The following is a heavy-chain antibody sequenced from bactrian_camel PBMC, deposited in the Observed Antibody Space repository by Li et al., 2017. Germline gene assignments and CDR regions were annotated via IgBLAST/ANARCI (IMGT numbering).Heavy chain of an antibody. CDR1: GFAVENNF. Sequence: HVQLVESGGGSVQPGESLRLSCRGSGFAVENNFMAWFRQDSECELVSTISSDNSTYYADSVKGRFTISKDNAKNTLYLQMNSLKPEDSAMYYCAAGWVCTERPGINYWGQGTQVTVS. V-gene: IGHV3S60*01. CDR2: ISSDNST. CDR3: AAGWVCTERPGINY. J-gene: IGHJ4*01. D-gene: IGHD3*01.